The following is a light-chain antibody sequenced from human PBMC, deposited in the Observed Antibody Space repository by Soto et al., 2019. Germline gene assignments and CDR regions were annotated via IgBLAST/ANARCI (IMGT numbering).Light chain of an antibody. J-gene: IGLJ1*01. CDR2: QDS. Sequence: SYELTQPPSVSVSPGQTASITCSGDKLGDKYACWYQQKPGQSPVLVIYQDSKRPSGIPERFSGSNSGNTATLTISGLQAEDEADYYCSSYTDSSNYVFGTGTKLTVL. CDR3: SSYTDSSNYV. CDR1: KLGDKY. V-gene: IGLV3-1*01.